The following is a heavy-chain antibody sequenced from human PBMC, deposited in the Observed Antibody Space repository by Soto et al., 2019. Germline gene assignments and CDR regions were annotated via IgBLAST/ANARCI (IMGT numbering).Heavy chain of an antibody. Sequence: SETLSLTCVVSGNSISTTNWWSWVRQSPGKGLEWIGEIYHSGSTNYNPSLKSRVTISVDKSKNQFSLKLSSVTAADTAVYYCARDVGYHYDGSPSGQFDFWGQGTLVTVSS. J-gene: IGHJ4*02. CDR3: ARDVGYHYDGSPSGQFDF. CDR1: GNSISTTNW. D-gene: IGHD3-22*01. V-gene: IGHV4-4*02. CDR2: IYHSGST.